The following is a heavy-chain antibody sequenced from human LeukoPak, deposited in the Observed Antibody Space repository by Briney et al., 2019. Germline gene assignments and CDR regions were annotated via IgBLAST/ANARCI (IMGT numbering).Heavy chain of an antibody. V-gene: IGHV4-30-2*01. Sequence: MSSETLSLTCTVSGGSISSGGYSWSWIRQPPGKGLEWIGYIYHSGSTYYNPSLKSRVTISVDRSKNQFSLKLSSVTAADTAVYYCARGGSYSNYMYYGMDVWGQGITVTVSS. CDR3: ARGGSYSNYMYYGMDV. CDR1: GGSISSGGYS. D-gene: IGHD4-4*01. CDR2: IYHSGST. J-gene: IGHJ6*02.